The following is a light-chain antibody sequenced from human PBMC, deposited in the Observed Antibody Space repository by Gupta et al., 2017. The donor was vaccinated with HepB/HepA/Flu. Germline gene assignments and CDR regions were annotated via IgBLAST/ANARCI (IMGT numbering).Light chain of an antibody. V-gene: IGLV2-14*01. CDR2: EVN. J-gene: IGLJ2*01. CDR1: SSDVGGDNS. CDR3: SSCKYSPTTRVV. Sequence: QSALTPPASVSVSPGQSITISCTGTSSDVGGDNSVAWYQQYAGKAPTLLSYEVNVLPSGGSTRFSGSKSGNSASLTINGLQTEDEADYYCSSCKYSPTTRVVFGGGTKLTVL.